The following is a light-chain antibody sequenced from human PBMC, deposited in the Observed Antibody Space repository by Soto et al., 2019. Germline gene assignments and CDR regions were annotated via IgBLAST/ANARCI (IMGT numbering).Light chain of an antibody. V-gene: IGKV3-20*01. CDR1: QSVSSSY. CDR3: QQYGSAPWA. CDR2: GAS. J-gene: IGKJ1*01. Sequence: EIVLTQSPGTLSLSPGQRATLSCRASQSVSSSYLAWYQQKPGQAPRLLMYGASSRATGIPDRIRGSWSGTDFTLTISRLEPEDSAVYYCQQYGSAPWAFGQGTKVDIK.